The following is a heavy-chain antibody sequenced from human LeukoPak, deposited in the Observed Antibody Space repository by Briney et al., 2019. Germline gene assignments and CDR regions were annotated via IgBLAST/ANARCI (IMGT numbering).Heavy chain of an antibody. CDR3: ARVLLERPGIDSFDM. CDR1: GFTFSSYW. V-gene: IGHV3-7*01. D-gene: IGHD1-1*01. CDR2: IKQDGSEK. Sequence: GGSLRLSCAASGFTFSSYWMSWVRQAPGKGLGWVANIKQDGSEKYYVDSVKGRFTISRDNAGNSLYLQMNSLRDEDTAVYYCARVLLERPGIDSFDMWGQGTMVTVSS. J-gene: IGHJ3*02.